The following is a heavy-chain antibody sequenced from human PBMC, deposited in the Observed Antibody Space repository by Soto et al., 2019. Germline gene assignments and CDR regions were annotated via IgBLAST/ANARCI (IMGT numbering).Heavy chain of an antibody. CDR2: ITLYNGNT. CDR3: ARGGAGTYHFDY. J-gene: IGHJ4*02. CDR1: GYAFTYCS. D-gene: IGHD3-16*01. Sequence: SVKVSCKASGYAFTYCSLHWLQQAPGQGLERMRWITLYNGNTNYAKKFQGRITITRDTSATTGYMEVSGLTSEDTAVYYCARGGAGTYHFDYWGQGALVTVSS. V-gene: IGHV1-45*01.